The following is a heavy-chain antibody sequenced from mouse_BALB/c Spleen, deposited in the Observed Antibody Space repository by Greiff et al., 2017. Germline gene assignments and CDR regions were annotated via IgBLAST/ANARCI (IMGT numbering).Heavy chain of an antibody. J-gene: IGHJ3*01. CDR1: GFTFSSFG. Sequence: EVKLVESGGGLVQPGGSRKLSCAASGFTFSSFGMHWVRQAPEKGLEWVAYISSGSSTIYYADTVKGRFTISRDNPKNTLFLQMTSLRSEDTAMYYCARGIYYRYDGFAYWGQGTLVTVSA. CDR2: ISSGSSTI. D-gene: IGHD2-14*01. CDR3: ARGIYYRYDGFAY. V-gene: IGHV5-17*02.